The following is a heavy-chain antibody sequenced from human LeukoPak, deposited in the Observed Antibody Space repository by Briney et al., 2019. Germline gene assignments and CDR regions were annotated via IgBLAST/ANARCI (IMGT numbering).Heavy chain of an antibody. J-gene: IGHJ4*02. D-gene: IGHD3-3*01. CDR1: GGSLSGSY. CDR2: INHNGSA. V-gene: IGHV4-34*01. CDR3: PRARRDSCYYKFDY. Sequence: SETLSLTCAVYGGSLSGSYWSWIRQPPVKGLEWIGEINHNGSANYNPSLKSRVTLSIDKSKNQFSLNLNSVTAADTAVYYCPRARRDSCYYKFDYWGQGTLVTVSS.